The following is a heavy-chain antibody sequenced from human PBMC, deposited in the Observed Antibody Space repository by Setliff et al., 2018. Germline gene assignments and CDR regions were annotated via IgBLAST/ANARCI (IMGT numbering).Heavy chain of an antibody. D-gene: IGHD1-1*01. J-gene: IGHJ4*02. Sequence: PSETLSLTCTVSGASISSYYWSWIRQPPGKGLEWIGYIYYTGHTNSNPSLNSRVTMSVDTSKNQFSLKLTSVTAADTAVYYCARTGTYRYFDHWGQGTRITVSS. V-gene: IGHV4-59*08. CDR3: ARTGTYRYFDH. CDR2: IYYTGHT. CDR1: GASISSYY.